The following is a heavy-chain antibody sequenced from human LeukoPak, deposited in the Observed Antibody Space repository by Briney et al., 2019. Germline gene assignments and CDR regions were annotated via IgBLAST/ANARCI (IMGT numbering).Heavy chain of an antibody. D-gene: IGHD3-10*01. J-gene: IGHJ4*02. CDR1: GYTFTAYS. Sequence: ASVKVSCKASGYTFTAYSIHWVRQAPGQGLEWMGWITPNSGATNYAQQFQGRVTMTRDTSISTAYMELNNLVSDDTAVYYCARGMGSGTYRRFDFWGQGTLVTVSS. CDR2: ITPNSGAT. CDR3: ARGMGSGTYRRFDF. V-gene: IGHV1-2*02.